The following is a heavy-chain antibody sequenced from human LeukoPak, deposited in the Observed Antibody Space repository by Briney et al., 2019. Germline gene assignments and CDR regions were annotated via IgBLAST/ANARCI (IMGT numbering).Heavy chain of an antibody. CDR3: ARDWGQYSYGYSWFDP. D-gene: IGHD5-18*01. CDR2: IYYSGST. J-gene: IGHJ5*02. Sequence: SETLSLTCTVSGASINSYYWSWIRQPPGKGLEWIGYIYYSGSTNYNPSLKSRVTISVDTSKNQFSLKLSSVTAADTAVYYCARDWGQYSYGYSWFDPWGQGTLVTVSS. CDR1: GASINSYY. V-gene: IGHV4-59*01.